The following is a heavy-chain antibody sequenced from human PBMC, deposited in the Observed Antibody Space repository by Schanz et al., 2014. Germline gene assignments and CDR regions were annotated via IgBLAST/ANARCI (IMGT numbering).Heavy chain of an antibody. CDR2: MNESHSTI. J-gene: IGHJ4*02. CDR3: AKIERNED. D-gene: IGHD1-1*01. V-gene: IGHV3-23*04. Sequence: EVQLVESGGGLVQPGGSLRLSCAASGFTFSTSTMHWVRQARGKGLEWVSAMNESHSTIYYADSVRGRFTISRDNAENTLFLQMNSLRAEDTAVYYCAKIERNEDWGQGTLVTVSS. CDR1: GFTFSTST.